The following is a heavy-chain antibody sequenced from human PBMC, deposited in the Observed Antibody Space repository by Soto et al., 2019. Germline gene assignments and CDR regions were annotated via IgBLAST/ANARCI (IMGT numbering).Heavy chain of an antibody. D-gene: IGHD3-9*01. V-gene: IGHV5-51*01. CDR2: IYPGDSDT. CDR1: GYSFTNYW. Sequence: GESLKISCKGSGYSFTNYWIGWVRQMPGKGLEWMGIIYPGDSDTTYSPSFQGQVTISADKSISTAYLQWSSLKASDTATYYCALHDFNILTGPWGQGTLVTVSS. J-gene: IGHJ5*02. CDR3: ALHDFNILTGP.